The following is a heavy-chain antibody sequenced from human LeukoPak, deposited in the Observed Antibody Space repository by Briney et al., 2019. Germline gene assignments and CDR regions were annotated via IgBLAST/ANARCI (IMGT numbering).Heavy chain of an antibody. CDR2: IIPIFGTA. J-gene: IGHJ4*02. Sequence: ASVKVSCKVSGGTFSSYAISWVRQAPGQGLEWMGRIIPIFGTANYAQKFQGRVTITTDESTSTAYMELSSLRSEDTAVYYCARSGGYSSGWYDYWGQGTLVTVSS. CDR1: GGTFSSYA. CDR3: ARSGGYSSGWYDY. D-gene: IGHD6-19*01. V-gene: IGHV1-69*05.